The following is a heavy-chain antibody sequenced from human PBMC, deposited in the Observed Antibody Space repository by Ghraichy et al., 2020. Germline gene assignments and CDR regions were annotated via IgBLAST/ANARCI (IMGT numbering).Heavy chain of an antibody. J-gene: IGHJ3*02. CDR1: GFSFSDYY. CDR3: AREYCGGDCNSRDAFDI. CDR2: ITSSGRTK. D-gene: IGHD2-21*02. Sequence: GGSLRLSCAASGFSFSDYYMNWIRQAPGKGLEWISHITSSGRTKYYADSVKGRFTISRDNAKNSLYLQMNSLRAEDTAVYYCAREYCGGDCNSRDAFDIWGQGTMVTVSS. V-gene: IGHV3-11*01.